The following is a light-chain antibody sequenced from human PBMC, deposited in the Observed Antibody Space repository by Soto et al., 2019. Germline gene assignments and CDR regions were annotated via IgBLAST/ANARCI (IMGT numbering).Light chain of an antibody. CDR3: QQSYSSPWT. J-gene: IGKJ1*01. CDR2: AAS. Sequence: DIQMTQSPSSLSASVGDRVTITCRASQTITNYLNWYQQKPGKAPKLLIYAASTLLSGVPSRFSGGGSGTDFTLTIDSLQPEDFATYYYQQSYSSPWTFGQGTKVDIK. CDR1: QTITNY. V-gene: IGKV1-39*01.